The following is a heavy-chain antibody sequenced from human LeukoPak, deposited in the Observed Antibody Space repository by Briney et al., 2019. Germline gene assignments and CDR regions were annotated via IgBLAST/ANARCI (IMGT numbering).Heavy chain of an antibody. CDR1: GGSISSYY. D-gene: IGHD2-2*01. V-gene: IGHV4-59*08. Sequence: PSETLSLTCTVSGGSISSYYWSWIRQPPGKGLEWIGYVYYSGSTNYNPSLKSRVTISVDTSKNQFSLKLSSVTAADTAVYYCARLWGYCSSTSCYGSFDYWGQGTLVTVSS. CDR2: VYYSGST. CDR3: ARLWGYCSSTSCYGSFDY. J-gene: IGHJ4*02.